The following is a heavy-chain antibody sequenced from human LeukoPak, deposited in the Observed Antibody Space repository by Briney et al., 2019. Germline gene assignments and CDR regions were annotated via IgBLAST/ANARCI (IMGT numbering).Heavy chain of an antibody. CDR3: ARDTPPADFWSGYYTSYYYYMDV. V-gene: IGHV1-18*01. Sequence: ASVKVSCKASGYTFTSYGISWVRQAPGQGLEWMGWISAYNGNTNYAQKLQGRVTMTTDTSTSTAYMEPRSLRSDDTAVYYCARDTPPADFWSGYYTSYYYYMDVWGKGTTVTVSS. CDR2: ISAYNGNT. D-gene: IGHD3-3*01. J-gene: IGHJ6*03. CDR1: GYTFTSYG.